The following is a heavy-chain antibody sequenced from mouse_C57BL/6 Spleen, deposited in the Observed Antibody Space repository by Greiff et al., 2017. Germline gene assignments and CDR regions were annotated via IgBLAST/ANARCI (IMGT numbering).Heavy chain of an antibody. CDR3: ARDYGYDEGFAY. CDR1: GYTFTSYW. D-gene: IGHD2-2*01. J-gene: IGHJ3*01. Sequence: QVQLQQPGAELVRPGSSVKLSCKASGYTFTSYWMHWVKQRPIQGLEWIGNIDPSDSETHYNQKFKDKATLTVDKSSSTAYMQLSSLTSGDSAVYYCARDYGYDEGFAYWGQGTLVTVSA. V-gene: IGHV1-52*01. CDR2: IDPSDSET.